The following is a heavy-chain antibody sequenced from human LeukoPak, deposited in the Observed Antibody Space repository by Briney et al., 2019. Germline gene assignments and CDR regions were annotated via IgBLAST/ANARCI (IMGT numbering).Heavy chain of an antibody. CDR2: FDPEDGET. CDR3: ATVVSGSSSPLAFDY. J-gene: IGHJ4*02. CDR1: GYTLTELS. D-gene: IGHD6-6*01. V-gene: IGHV1-24*01. Sequence: ASVKVSCKVSGYTLTELSMHWARQAPGKGLEWMGGFDPEDGETIYAQKFQGRVTMTEDTSTDTAYMELSSLRSEDTAVYYCATVVSGSSSPLAFDYWGQGTLVTVSS.